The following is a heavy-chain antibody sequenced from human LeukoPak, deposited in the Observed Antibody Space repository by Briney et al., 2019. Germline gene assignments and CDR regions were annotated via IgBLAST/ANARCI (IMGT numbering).Heavy chain of an antibody. Sequence: SETLSLTCTVSGDSLTSGSYYWGWIRQTPGKGLEWIGNIYSDGTTSYNPSVKSRVTMSVDTSKNQFSLKLNSVTAAYTAVYYCGRVSGFWLHWGQGTLVTVSS. D-gene: IGHD3-22*01. J-gene: IGHJ4*02. CDR1: GDSLTSGSYY. CDR3: GRVSGFWLH. CDR2: IYSDGTT. V-gene: IGHV4-39*07.